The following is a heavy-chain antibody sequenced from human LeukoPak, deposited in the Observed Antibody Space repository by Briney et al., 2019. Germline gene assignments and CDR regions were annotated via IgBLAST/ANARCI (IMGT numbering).Heavy chain of an antibody. CDR3: ARRCSYGYPLDY. J-gene: IGHJ4*02. CDR2: IIPIFGTA. Sequence: SVKVSCKASGGTFSSYAISWVRQAPGQGLEWMGGIIPIFGTANYAQKFQGRVTITADKSTSTAYMELSSLRSEDTAVYYCARRCSYGYPLDYWGQGTLVTVSS. D-gene: IGHD5-18*01. CDR1: GGTFSSYA. V-gene: IGHV1-69*06.